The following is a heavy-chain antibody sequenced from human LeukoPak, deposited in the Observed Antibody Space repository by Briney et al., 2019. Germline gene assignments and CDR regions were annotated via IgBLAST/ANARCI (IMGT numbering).Heavy chain of an antibody. D-gene: IGHD3-16*01. V-gene: IGHV3-66*01. Sequence: GGSLRLSCAASGFTVGNNYMNWVRQAPGKGLEWVSLIYSGGTTYYADSVKGRFTISRDSSKNTLYLQMNSLRVEDTAVYYCAREFGKIDGGTWGQGTLVTVSS. CDR1: GFTVGNNY. J-gene: IGHJ5*02. CDR2: IYSGGTT. CDR3: AREFGKIDGGT.